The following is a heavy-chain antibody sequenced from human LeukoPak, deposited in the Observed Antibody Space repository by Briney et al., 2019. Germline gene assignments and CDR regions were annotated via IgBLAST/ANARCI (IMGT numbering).Heavy chain of an antibody. V-gene: IGHV4-59*01. D-gene: IGHD5-18*01. CDR1: GDSISSYY. CDR3: AREAMYSYGNNFDY. Sequence: ASETLSLTCTVSGDSISSYYWSWIRQPPGKGLEWIGYINYSGSTNYNPSLKSRVTISVDTSKNQFSLKLSSVTAADTAAYHCAREAMYSYGNNFDYWGQGTLVTVSS. J-gene: IGHJ4*02. CDR2: INYSGST.